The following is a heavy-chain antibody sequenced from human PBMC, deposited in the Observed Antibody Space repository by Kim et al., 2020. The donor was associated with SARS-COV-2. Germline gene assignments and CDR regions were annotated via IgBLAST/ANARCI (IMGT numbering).Heavy chain of an antibody. D-gene: IGHD6-19*01. V-gene: IGHV3-48*03. Sequence: GGSLRLSCAASGFTFSSYEMNWVRQAPGKGLEWVSYISSSGSTIYYADSVKGRFTISRDNAKNSLYLQMNSLRAEDTAVYYCARGDGEGDSSGWSLHSGFDYWGQGTLVTVSS. CDR3: ARGDGEGDSSGWSLHSGFDY. CDR1: GFTFSSYE. J-gene: IGHJ4*02. CDR2: ISSSGSTI.